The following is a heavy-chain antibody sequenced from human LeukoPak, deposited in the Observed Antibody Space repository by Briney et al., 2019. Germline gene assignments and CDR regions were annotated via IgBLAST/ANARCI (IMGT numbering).Heavy chain of an antibody. D-gene: IGHD6-25*01. J-gene: IGHJ3*02. CDR1: GGSISSGGYS. CDR3: ARDHGSI. CDR2: IYHSGST. V-gene: IGHV4-30-2*01. Sequence: SETQSLTCAVSGGSISSGGYSWSWIRQPPGKGLEWIGYIYHSGSTYYNPSLKSRVTISVDRSKNQFSLKLSSVTAADTAVYYCARDHGSIWGQGTMVTVSS.